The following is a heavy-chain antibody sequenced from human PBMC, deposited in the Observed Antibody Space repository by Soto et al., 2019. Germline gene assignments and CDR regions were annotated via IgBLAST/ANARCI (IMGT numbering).Heavy chain of an antibody. CDR1: GGSVSSGSYY. V-gene: IGHV4-61*01. CDR3: ARSPVVVVAATTFDY. Sequence: QVQLQESGPGLVKPSETLSLTCTVSGGSVSSGSYYWSWIRQPPGKGLEWIGYIYYSGSTNYNPSLTSRVTIAVDTSKNQFSLKLSSVTAADTAVYYCARSPVVVVAATTFDYWGQGTLVTVSS. D-gene: IGHD2-15*01. CDR2: IYYSGST. J-gene: IGHJ4*02.